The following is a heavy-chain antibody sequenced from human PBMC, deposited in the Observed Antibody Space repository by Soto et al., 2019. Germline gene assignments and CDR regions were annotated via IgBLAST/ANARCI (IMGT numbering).Heavy chain of an antibody. CDR1: GYTFTNYA. D-gene: IGHD3-22*01. CDR2: INGGNGDT. Sequence: VQLVQSGAEVKKPGASVKVSCNASGYTFTNYAMHWVRQAPGQSLEWMGWINGGNGDTKYSQKFQERITIPRDTSARTAYMHLSSLRSEDSALYYCAPSLIVATGTLNWFERWGHGTLVTVSS. V-gene: IGHV1-3*01. CDR3: APSLIVATGTLNWFER. J-gene: IGHJ5*02.